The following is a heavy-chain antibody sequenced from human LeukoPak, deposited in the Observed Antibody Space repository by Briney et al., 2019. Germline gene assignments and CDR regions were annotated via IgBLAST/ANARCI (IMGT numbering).Heavy chain of an antibody. V-gene: IGHV4-38-2*02. J-gene: IGHJ4*02. D-gene: IGHD5-12*01. CDR1: GYSISSGYY. Sequence: SETLSLTCTVSGYSISSGYYWGWIRQPPGKGLEWIGSIYHSGSTYYNPSLKSRVTISVDTSKNQFSLKLSSVTAADTAVYYCARGSGYDFANFDYWGQGTLVTVSS. CDR2: IYHSGST. CDR3: ARGSGYDFANFDY.